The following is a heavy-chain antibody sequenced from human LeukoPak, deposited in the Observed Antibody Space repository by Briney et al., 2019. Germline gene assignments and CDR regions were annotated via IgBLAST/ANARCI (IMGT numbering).Heavy chain of an antibody. V-gene: IGHV1-46*01. D-gene: IGHD4-17*01. CDR1: GYTFTSYY. CDR3: ARTYYGESYYYYYMDV. Sequence: ASVKVSCKASGYTFTSYYMHWVRQAPGQGLEWMGIINPSGGSTSYAQKFQGRVTMTRDMSTSTVYMELSSLRSEDTAVYYCARTYYGESYYYYYMDVWGKGTTVTVSS. J-gene: IGHJ6*03. CDR2: INPSGGST.